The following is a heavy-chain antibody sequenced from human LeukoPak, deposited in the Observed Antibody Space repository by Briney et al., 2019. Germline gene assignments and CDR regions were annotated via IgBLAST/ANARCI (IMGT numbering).Heavy chain of an antibody. D-gene: IGHD2-15*01. V-gene: IGHV1-2*02. CDR2: INPNSGGT. J-gene: IGHJ4*02. CDR3: ARVAFCSAGLCPYYFDY. CDR1: GYTFTGYY. Sequence: ASVKVSCKASGYTFTGYYMHWVRQAPGQGLEWMGWINPNSGGTSFAQKFQGRVTMTRDMSISTAYMDLSSLRSDDTAVYYCARVAFCSAGLCPYYFDYWGQGTLVTVSS.